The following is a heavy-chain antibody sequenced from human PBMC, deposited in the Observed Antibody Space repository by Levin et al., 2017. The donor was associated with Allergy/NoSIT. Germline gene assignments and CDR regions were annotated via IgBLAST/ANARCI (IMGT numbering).Heavy chain of an antibody. CDR1: GGSISSYY. D-gene: IGHD2-15*01. CDR3: ARGPLGYCSGGSCYPPDY. Sequence: SQTLSLTCTVSGGSISSYYWSWIRQPPGKGLEWIGYIYYSGSTNYNPSLKSRVTISVDTSKNQFSLKLSSVTAADTAVYYCARGPLGYCSGGSCYPPDYWGQGTLVTVSS. CDR2: IYYSGST. J-gene: IGHJ4*02. V-gene: IGHV4-59*01.